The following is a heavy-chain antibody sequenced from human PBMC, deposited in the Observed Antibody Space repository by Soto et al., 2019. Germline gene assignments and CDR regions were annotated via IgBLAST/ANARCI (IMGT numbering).Heavy chain of an antibody. CDR1: GFTFSSYS. J-gene: IGHJ6*02. V-gene: IGHV3-21*01. D-gene: IGHD2-2*02. CDR3: ARGLEYQLLYVADYYYYYGMDV. Sequence: GGSLRLSCAASGFTFSSYSMNWVRQAPGKGLEWVSSISSSSSYIYYADSVKGRFTISRDNAKNSLYLQLNSLRAEDTAVYYCARGLEYQLLYVADYYYYYGMDVWGQGTTVTVSS. CDR2: ISSSSSYI.